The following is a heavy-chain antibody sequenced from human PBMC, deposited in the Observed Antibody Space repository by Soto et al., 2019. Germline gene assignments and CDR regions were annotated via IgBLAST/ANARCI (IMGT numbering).Heavy chain of an antibody. V-gene: IGHV1-24*01. CDR2: IDPDDGET. CDR3: ATDDLRIAAAGRGSNCFGY. D-gene: IGHD6-13*01. CDR1: GCTLTDLS. Sequence: AGVKVSCKASGCTLTDLSIHWVRQAPGKGLEWMGGIDPDDGETIYAQKFQGRVTMTADTSTDTAYMELSSLRSEDTAVYYCATDDLRIAAAGRGSNCFGYWGQGTLVTV. J-gene: IGHJ4*02.